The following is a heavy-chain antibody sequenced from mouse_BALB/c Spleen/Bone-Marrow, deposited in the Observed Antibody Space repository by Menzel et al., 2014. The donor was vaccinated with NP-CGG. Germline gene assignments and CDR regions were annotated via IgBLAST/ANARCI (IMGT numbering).Heavy chain of an antibody. CDR1: GFNTKDTY. CDR3: ARYLIFYDYDEAMDY. D-gene: IGHD2-4*01. CDR2: IDPANGDT. J-gene: IGHJ4*01. V-gene: IGHV14-3*02. Sequence: EVQLQQSGAELVKPGASVKLSCTASGFNTKDTYMHWVKQRPEQGLEWIGRIDPANGDTKYDPKFQGKATITADTSSNTAYLQLSSLTSEDTAVYYCARYLIFYDYDEAMDYWGQGTSVTVSS.